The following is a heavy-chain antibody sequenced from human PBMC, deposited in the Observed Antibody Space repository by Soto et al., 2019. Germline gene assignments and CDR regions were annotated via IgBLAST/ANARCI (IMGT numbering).Heavy chain of an antibody. V-gene: IGHV4-30-2*01. Sequence: SETLSLTCSVSGGSITSGRSSWNWIRQPPGKGLEWIASIYHSGSTYKNPSLKSRVTISVDRSKNQFSLKLSSVTAADTAVYYCVRESEPYGPNWFDTWGPGTLVTVSS. CDR3: VRESEPYGPNWFDT. CDR2: IYHSGST. CDR1: GGSITSGRSS. D-gene: IGHD2-8*01. J-gene: IGHJ5*02.